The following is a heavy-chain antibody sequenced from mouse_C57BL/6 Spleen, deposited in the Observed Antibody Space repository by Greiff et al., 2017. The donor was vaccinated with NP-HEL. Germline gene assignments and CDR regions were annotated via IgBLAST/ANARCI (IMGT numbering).Heavy chain of an antibody. J-gene: IGHJ2*01. CDR2: IDPSDSYT. CDR1: GYTFTSYW. D-gene: IGHD2-4*01. CDR3: ARQSYDYERAYFDY. V-gene: IGHV1-69*01. Sequence: QVQLQQPGAELVMPGASVKLSCTASGYTFTSYWMHWVKQRPGQGLEWIGEIDPSDSYTNYNQKFKGKSTLTVDKSSSTAYMQLSSLTSEDSAVYYCARQSYDYERAYFDYWGQGTTLTVSS.